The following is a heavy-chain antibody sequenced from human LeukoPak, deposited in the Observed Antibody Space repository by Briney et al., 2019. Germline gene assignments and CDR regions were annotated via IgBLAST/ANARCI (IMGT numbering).Heavy chain of an antibody. CDR3: ANNRYSSRWRGAFDV. Sequence: GGSLRLPCAASGFTFSSSGMSWVRQAPGKGLEWVSSISGSDETTYYADSVKGRFTIPRDNSKNTLYLQMNSLRAEDTAVYYCANNRYSSRWRGAFDVWGQGTMVTVSS. D-gene: IGHD6-13*01. CDR1: GFTFSSSG. CDR2: ISGSDETT. J-gene: IGHJ3*01. V-gene: IGHV3-23*01.